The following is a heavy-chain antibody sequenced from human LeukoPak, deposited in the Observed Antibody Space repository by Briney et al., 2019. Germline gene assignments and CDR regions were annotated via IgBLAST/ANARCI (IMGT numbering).Heavy chain of an antibody. J-gene: IGHJ5*02. Sequence: PSETLSLTCTVSGGSISSYYWSWIRQPPGKGLEWIGYIYYSGSTNYNPSLKSRVTISVDTSKNQFSLKLSSVTAADTAVYYCARGVVAATPKGDSFDPWGQGTLVTVSS. CDR1: GGSISSYY. V-gene: IGHV4-59*01. D-gene: IGHD2-15*01. CDR3: ARGVVAATPKGDSFDP. CDR2: IYYSGST.